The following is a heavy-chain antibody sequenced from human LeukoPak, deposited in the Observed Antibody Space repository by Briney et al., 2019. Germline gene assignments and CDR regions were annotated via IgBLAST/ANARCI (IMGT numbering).Heavy chain of an antibody. Sequence: SHRLSRATSGFTFRRYELSWVRQAAAKELEWVSYISSSGSIIYYADSVKGRFTISRDSAKNSLYLQMNSLRAEDTAVYYCARHDYHSNSDAFDVWGQGTMVTVSS. D-gene: IGHD4-23*01. V-gene: IGHV3-48*03. CDR3: ARHDYHSNSDAFDV. CDR2: ISSSGSII. J-gene: IGHJ3*01. CDR1: GFTFRRYE.